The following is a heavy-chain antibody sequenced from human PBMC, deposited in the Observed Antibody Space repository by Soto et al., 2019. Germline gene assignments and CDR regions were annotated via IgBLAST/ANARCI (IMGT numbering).Heavy chain of an antibody. Sequence: GGSLRLSCAASGFTFSSYWMHWVRQPPGKGLMWVSRIDTYGSATKYADSVEGRFTISRDNAGNTLYLQMIFLSAEDTAVYYCVRVLKSIGWDNDVYDIWGQGTMVTVSS. CDR2: IDTYGSAT. D-gene: IGHD6-19*01. V-gene: IGHV3-74*01. CDR3: VRVLKSIGWDNDVYDI. J-gene: IGHJ3*02. CDR1: GFTFSSYW.